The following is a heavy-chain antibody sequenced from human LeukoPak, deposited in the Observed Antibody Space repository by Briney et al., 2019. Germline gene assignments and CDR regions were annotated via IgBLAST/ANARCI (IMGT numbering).Heavy chain of an antibody. CDR1: GFTVSNNY. CDR3: VRVGKNGWQNDY. Sequence: PGGSLRLSCAASGFTVSNNYITWIRQAPGKGLEWVSVIYSGGSTNYADSVKGRFTISRDNAKNSLFLQMNDLRGDDRAVYYCVRVGKNGWQNDYWGQGTLVTVSS. J-gene: IGHJ4*02. D-gene: IGHD6-19*01. V-gene: IGHV3-53*01. CDR2: IYSGGST.